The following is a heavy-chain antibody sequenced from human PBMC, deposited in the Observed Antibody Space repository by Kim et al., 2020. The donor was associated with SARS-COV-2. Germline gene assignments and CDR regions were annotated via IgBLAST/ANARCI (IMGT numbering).Heavy chain of an antibody. V-gene: IGHV3-23*05. D-gene: IGHD2-21*02. Sequence: GGSLRLSCAASGFAFHHSAMSWVRQAPGKGLEWVSGIFGSGFGTYYADSVKGRFSISRDNSKNILSLQMSDLRVEDTAVYYCVKHLHVTSVTFYWYFELCGRGTLVAVSS. CDR2: IFGSGFGT. CDR1: GFAFHHSA. J-gene: IGHJ2*01. CDR3: VKHLHVTSVTFYWYFEL.